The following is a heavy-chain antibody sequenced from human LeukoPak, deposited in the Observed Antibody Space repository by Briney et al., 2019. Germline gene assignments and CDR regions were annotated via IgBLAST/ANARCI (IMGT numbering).Heavy chain of an antibody. CDR2: IYYSGST. CDR3: ARLRDLTYYCDPRGAFDI. D-gene: IGHD3-22*01. V-gene: IGHV4-39*01. Sequence: SETLSLTCTVSGGSISSSSYYWGWIRQPPGKGLEWIGSIYYSGSTYYNPSLKSRVTISVDTSKNQFSLKLSSVTAADTAVYYCARLRDLTYYCDPRGAFDIWGHGTMVTVSS. CDR1: GGSISSSSYY. J-gene: IGHJ3*02.